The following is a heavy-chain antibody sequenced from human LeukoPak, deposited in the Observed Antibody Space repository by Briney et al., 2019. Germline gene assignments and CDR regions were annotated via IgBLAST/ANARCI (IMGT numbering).Heavy chain of an antibody. CDR3: ARYSTTWNVAFDI. Sequence: GGPLRLSCAASGFTFSSYEMNWVRQAPGKGLEWLSYINAGSTTIYYADSVKGRFAISRDNAKYSLHLQMNSLRADDTAVYYCARYSTTWNVAFDIWGQGTVVTVSS. J-gene: IGHJ3*02. D-gene: IGHD2/OR15-2a*01. V-gene: IGHV3-48*03. CDR2: INAGSTTI. CDR1: GFTFSSYE.